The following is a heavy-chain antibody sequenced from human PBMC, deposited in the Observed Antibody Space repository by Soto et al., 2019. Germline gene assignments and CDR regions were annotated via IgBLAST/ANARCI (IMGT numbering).Heavy chain of an antibody. CDR2: IIPIFGTA. V-gene: IGHV1-69*06. CDR3: ARGNDFWSGYYRDWFDP. J-gene: IGHJ5*02. CDR1: GGTFSSYA. Sequence: SVKVSCKASGGTFSSYAISWVRQAPGQGLEWMGGIIPIFGTANYAQKFQGRVTITADKSTSTAYMELSSLRSEDTAVYYCARGNDFWSGYYRDWFDPWGQGTLVTVSS. D-gene: IGHD3-3*01.